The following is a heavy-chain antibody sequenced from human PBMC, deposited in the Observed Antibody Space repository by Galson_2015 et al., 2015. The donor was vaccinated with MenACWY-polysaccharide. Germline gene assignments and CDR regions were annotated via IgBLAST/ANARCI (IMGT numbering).Heavy chain of an antibody. CDR3: AKNWNADY. D-gene: IGHD1-1*01. CDR2: ITYNGGNT. J-gene: IGHJ4*02. V-gene: IGHV3-23*01. Sequence: SLRLSCAASGFTFSSYAMSWVRQAPGKGLEWVSTITYNGGNTYYADSVKGRFTISRDDSKNTLYLQMNSLRAEDTAIYYCAKNWNADYWGPGTLVTVSS. CDR1: GFTFSSYA.